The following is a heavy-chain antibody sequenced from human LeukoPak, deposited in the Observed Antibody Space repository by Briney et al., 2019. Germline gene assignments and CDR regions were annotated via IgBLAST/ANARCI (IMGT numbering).Heavy chain of an antibody. CDR1: GFTVSSNY. CDR3: ARDSDYGRGDY. CDR2: IYSGGST. V-gene: IGHV3-53*01. J-gene: IGHJ4*02. D-gene: IGHD4-17*01. Sequence: PGGSLRLSCAASGFTVSSNYMSWVRQAPGKGLEWVSVIYSGGSTYYADSVKGRFTISRDNSKNTLYLQMNSLRAEDTAVYYCARDSDYGRGDYWGQGTLVTVSS.